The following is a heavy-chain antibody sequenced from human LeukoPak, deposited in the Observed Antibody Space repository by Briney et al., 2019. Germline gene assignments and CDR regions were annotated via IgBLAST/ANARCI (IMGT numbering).Heavy chain of an antibody. V-gene: IGHV3-23*01. Sequence: GGSLRLSCAASGFTFSSYAMSWVRQAPGKGLEWVSAISGSGGSTHYADSVKGRFTISRDNSKNTLYLQMNSLRAEDTAVYYCAKDPGWMEWLFDYWGQGTLVTVSS. D-gene: IGHD3-3*01. CDR1: GFTFSSYA. J-gene: IGHJ4*02. CDR2: ISGSGGST. CDR3: AKDPGWMEWLFDY.